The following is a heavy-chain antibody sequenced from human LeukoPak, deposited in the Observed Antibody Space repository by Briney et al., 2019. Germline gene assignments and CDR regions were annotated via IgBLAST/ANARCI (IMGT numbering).Heavy chain of an antibody. J-gene: IGHJ5*02. D-gene: IGHD2-2*01. CDR3: ARDYATDCSSTSCYLGWFDP. CDR1: GYTFTSYG. Sequence: ASVKVSCKASGYTFTSYGISWVRQAPGQGLEWMGWISAYNGNTNYAQKLQGRVTMTTDTSTSTAYMELSRLRSDDTAVFYCARDYATDCSSTSCYLGWFDPWGQGTLVTVSS. CDR2: ISAYNGNT. V-gene: IGHV1-18*01.